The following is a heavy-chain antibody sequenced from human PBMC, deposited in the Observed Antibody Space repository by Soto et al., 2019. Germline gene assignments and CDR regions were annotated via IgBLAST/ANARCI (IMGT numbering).Heavy chain of an antibody. CDR3: ARGPNYDFWSGYFRG. CDR2: VYYTGTS. V-gene: IGHV4-59*01. D-gene: IGHD3-3*01. J-gene: IGHJ4*02. Sequence: QVQLQESGPGLVRPSETLSLTCSVSGGSISSYYWSWIRQPPGKGLEWIGYVYYTGTSNYSPSLKSRVTMSVDTSRNLFALKLSSVTPADTAVYYCARGPNYDFWSGYFRGWGQGALVTVSS. CDR1: GGSISSYY.